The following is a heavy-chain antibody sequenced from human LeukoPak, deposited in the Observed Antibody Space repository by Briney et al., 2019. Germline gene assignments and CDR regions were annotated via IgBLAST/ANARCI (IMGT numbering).Heavy chain of an antibody. CDR1: GYTFTSYG. CDR2: TSAYNGNT. CDR3: ARDRDRTVVVPAAILYWFDP. J-gene: IGHJ5*02. D-gene: IGHD2-2*01. Sequence: GASVKVSCKASGYTFTSYGISWVRQAPGQGLEWMGWTSAYNGNTNYAQKLQGRVTMTTDTSTSTAYMELRSLRSDDTAVYYCARDRDRTVVVPAAILYWFDPWGQGTLVTVSS. V-gene: IGHV1-18*01.